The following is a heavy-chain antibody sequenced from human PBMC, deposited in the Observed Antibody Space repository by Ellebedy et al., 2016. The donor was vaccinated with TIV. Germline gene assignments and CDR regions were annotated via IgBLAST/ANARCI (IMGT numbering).Heavy chain of an antibody. D-gene: IGHD3-3*01. Sequence: SETLSLTXTVSGGSISSSSYYWGWIRQPPGKGLEWIGSIYYSGSTYYNPSLKSRVTISVDTSKNQFSLKLSSVTAADTAVYYCARLKYYDFWSGYYGGDYWGQGTLVTVSS. J-gene: IGHJ4*02. CDR3: ARLKYYDFWSGYYGGDY. CDR1: GGSISSSSYY. CDR2: IYYSGST. V-gene: IGHV4-39*01.